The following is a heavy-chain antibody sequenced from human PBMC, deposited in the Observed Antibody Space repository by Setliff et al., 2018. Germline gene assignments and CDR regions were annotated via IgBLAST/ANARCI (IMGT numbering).Heavy chain of an antibody. CDR1: GGSISSYY. CDR3: AREKDYDEDGYYFVGHLGLDL. D-gene: IGHD3-22*01. J-gene: IGHJ2*01. Sequence: PSETLSLTCTVSGGSISSYYWSWIRQPAGKGLEWIGHIYIGGSANYNPSLKSRVTMSIDTSKNQFSLKLNSVTAADMAVYYCAREKDYDEDGYYFVGHLGLDLWGRGTPVTVSS. CDR2: IYIGGSA. V-gene: IGHV4-4*07.